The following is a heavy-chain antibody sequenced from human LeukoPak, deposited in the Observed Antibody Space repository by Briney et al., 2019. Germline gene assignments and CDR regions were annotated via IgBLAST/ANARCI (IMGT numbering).Heavy chain of an antibody. J-gene: IGHJ4*02. V-gene: IGHV1-18*01. CDR2: ISPYTANT. CDR1: GYTFTSYG. Sequence: ASVKVSCKASGYTFTSYGISWVRQAPGQGLEWMRWISPYTANTTSSQKLQGRVTMTTATSTTTAYMELRSLRSDDTAVYYCARGGPVAGREIDYWGQGTLVTVSS. CDR3: ARGGPVAGREIDY. D-gene: IGHD6-19*01.